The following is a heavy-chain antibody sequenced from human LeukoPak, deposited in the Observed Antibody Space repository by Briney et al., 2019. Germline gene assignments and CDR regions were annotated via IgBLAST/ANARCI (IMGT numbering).Heavy chain of an antibody. Sequence: SQTLSLTCAISGDSVSSNSAAWNWIRQSPSRGLEWLGRAYYRSKWYNDYAVSVKSRITINPDTSENQFSLQLNSVTPEDTAVYYCAREGQQLVRGGFDYWGQGTLVTVSS. CDR2: AYYRSKWYN. D-gene: IGHD6-13*01. J-gene: IGHJ4*02. CDR3: AREGQQLVRGGFDY. V-gene: IGHV6-1*01. CDR1: GDSVSSNSAA.